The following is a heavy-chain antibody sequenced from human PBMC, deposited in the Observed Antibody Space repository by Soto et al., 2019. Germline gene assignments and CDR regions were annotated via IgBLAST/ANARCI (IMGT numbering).Heavy chain of an antibody. CDR1: GGSISSSNW. J-gene: IGHJ5*02. V-gene: IGHV4-4*02. Sequence: QVQLQESGPGLVKPSGTLSLTCAVSGGSISSSNWWSWVRQPPGKGLEWIGEIYHSGSTNYNPSLNSRVTISVDKSKNQFSLKLSSVTAADTAVYYCANRPLKEIAVAGTITAWSWGQGTLVTVSS. D-gene: IGHD6-19*01. CDR3: ANRPLKEIAVAGTITAWS. CDR2: IYHSGST.